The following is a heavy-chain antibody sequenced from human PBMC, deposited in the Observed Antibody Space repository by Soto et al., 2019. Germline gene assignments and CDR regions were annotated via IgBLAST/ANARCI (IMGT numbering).Heavy chain of an antibody. CDR1: GYTFTSYY. CDR2: INPSGGST. D-gene: IGHD5-18*01. CDR3: ARVYPSDTRYGYVGNNWFDP. V-gene: IGHV1-46*03. Sequence: QVQLVQSGAEVKKPGASVKVSCKASGYTFTSYYMHWVRQAPGQGLEWMGIINPSGGSTSYAQKFQGRATMTRDTSTSKVYMELSSLRSEDTAVYYCARVYPSDTRYGYVGNNWFDPWGQGTLVNVSS. J-gene: IGHJ5*02.